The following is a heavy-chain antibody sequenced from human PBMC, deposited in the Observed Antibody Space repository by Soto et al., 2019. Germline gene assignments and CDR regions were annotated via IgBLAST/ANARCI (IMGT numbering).Heavy chain of an antibody. CDR1: GYTFYSHS. D-gene: IGHD2-8*01. J-gene: IGHJ6*02. Sequence: ASVKVSCKASGYTFYSHSISWVRQAPGQGLEWMGRINADYGDTQYSQKFRGRVTMTTDTSTTTVYMELTNLRSDDTAVYYCAWCMHGDYYYVMAGPGQGTTVTVSS. CDR3: AWCMHGDYYYVMAG. V-gene: IGHV1-18*01. CDR2: INADYGDT.